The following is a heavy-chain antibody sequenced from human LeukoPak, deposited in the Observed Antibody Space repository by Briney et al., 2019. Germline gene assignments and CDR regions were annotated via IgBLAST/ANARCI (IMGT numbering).Heavy chain of an antibody. CDR2: IKSKTDGGTT. V-gene: IGHV3-15*01. D-gene: IGHD3-10*01. CDR3: TTVWFVESPGVRYMDV. CDR1: GFTFSNAW. Sequence: GGSLRLSCAASGFTFSNAWMSWVRQAPGKGLEWVGRIKSKTDGGTTDYAAPVKGRFTISRDDSKNTLYLQMNSLKTEDTAVYYCTTVWFVESPGVRYMDVWGKGTTVTISS. J-gene: IGHJ6*03.